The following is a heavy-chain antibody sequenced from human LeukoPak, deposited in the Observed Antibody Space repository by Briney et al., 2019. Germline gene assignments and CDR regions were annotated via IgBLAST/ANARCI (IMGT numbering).Heavy chain of an antibody. V-gene: IGHV4-34*01. CDR2: INHSGST. J-gene: IGHJ4*02. CDR3: ARGTPKYYYDIIAWRNNNDRKVAYDY. CDR1: GGSFSGYY. D-gene: IGHD3-22*01. Sequence: PSETLSLTCAVYGGSFSGYYWSWIRQPPGKGLEWIGEINHSGSTNYNPSLKSRVTISVDTSKNQFSLKLSSVTAADTAVYYCARGTPKYYYDIIAWRNNNDRKVAYDYWGQGTLVTVSS.